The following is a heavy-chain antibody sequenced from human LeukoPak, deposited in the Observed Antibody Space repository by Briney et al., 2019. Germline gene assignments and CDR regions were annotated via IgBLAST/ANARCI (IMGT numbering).Heavy chain of an antibody. CDR3: AELGIAMIGGV. D-gene: IGHD3-10*02. CDR2: ISSSGSTI. J-gene: IGHJ6*04. V-gene: IGHV3-48*03. Sequence: GGSLRLSCAASGFTFSSYEMNWVRQAPGKGVEWVSYISSSGSTIYYADSVKGRFTISRDNAKNSLYLQMNSLRAEDTAVYYCAELGIAMIGGVWGKGTTVTVSS. CDR1: GFTFSSYE.